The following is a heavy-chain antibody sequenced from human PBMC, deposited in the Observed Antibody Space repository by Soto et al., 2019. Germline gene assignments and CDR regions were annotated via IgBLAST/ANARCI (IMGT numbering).Heavy chain of an antibody. D-gene: IGHD2-15*01. Sequence: EVQLVESGGGLVQPGGSLRLSCAASGFTFSSYWMHWVRQAPGKGLVWVSRINSDGSSTSYADSVKGRFTISRDNAKNTLYLQMTSLRAEDTAVYYCARVYCSGGGCYHLDYWDQGTLVTVSS. J-gene: IGHJ4*02. CDR3: ARVYCSGGGCYHLDY. V-gene: IGHV3-74*01. CDR1: GFTFSSYW. CDR2: INSDGSST.